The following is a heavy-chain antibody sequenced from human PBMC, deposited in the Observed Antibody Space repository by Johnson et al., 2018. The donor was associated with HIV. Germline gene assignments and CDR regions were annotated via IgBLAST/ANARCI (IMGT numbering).Heavy chain of an antibody. CDR3: AKDSKKTGTTLVAFDI. V-gene: IGHV3-23*04. CDR1: GFTFSSYA. D-gene: IGHD1-7*01. J-gene: IGHJ3*02. Sequence: EVQLVESGGGLVQPGGSLRLSCAASGFTFSSYAMSWVRQAPGKGLEWVSAISGSGGSTYYADSVKGRFTISRDNSKNTLYLQMNSVRAEDTAVYYWAKDSKKTGTTLVAFDIWGQGTMGSVSS. CDR2: ISGSGGST.